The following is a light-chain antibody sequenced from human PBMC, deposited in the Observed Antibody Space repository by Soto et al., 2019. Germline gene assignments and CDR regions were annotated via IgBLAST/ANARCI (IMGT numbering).Light chain of an antibody. CDR3: RQYGSSPSYA. CDR2: GAS. CDR1: QSLSSY. V-gene: IGKV3-20*01. Sequence: EIVLTQSPGTLSLSPGERATLSCRASQSLSSYLAWYQQKPGQAPRLLIYGASSRATGIPDRFSGSGSGTDFTLTISRLEPEDFAVYYCRQYGSSPSYAFGQGTKRDTK. J-gene: IGKJ2*01.